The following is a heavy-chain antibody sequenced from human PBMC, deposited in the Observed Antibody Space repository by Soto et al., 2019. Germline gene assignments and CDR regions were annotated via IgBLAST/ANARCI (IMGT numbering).Heavy chain of an antibody. CDR3: ARSKAGSYSFDY. J-gene: IGHJ4*02. CDR2: VNGDGSTT. CDR1: GFTLTNYW. Sequence: EVQLVESGGGIVQPGGSMRLSCVVSGFTLTNYWIHWVRQAPGKGLVWVSRVNGDGSTTNYADSLRVRFTISRDNARSSVFLQRNSLEADDTSLYYCARSKAGSYSFDYWGQGTLVTVSS. V-gene: IGHV3-74*01. D-gene: IGHD3-10*01.